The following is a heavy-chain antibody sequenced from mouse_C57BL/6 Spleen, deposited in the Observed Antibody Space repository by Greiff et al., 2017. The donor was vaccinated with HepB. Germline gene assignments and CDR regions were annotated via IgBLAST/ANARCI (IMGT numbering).Heavy chain of an antibody. CDR2: INPSTGGT. Sequence: EVKLQESGPELVKPGASVKISCKASGYSFTGYYMNWVKQSPEKSLEWIGEINPSTGGTTYNQKFKAKATLTVDKSSSTAYMQLKSLTSEDSAVYYCARGTTGDYWGQGTTLTVSS. CDR3: ARGTTGDY. D-gene: IGHD1-1*01. V-gene: IGHV1-42*01. CDR1: GYSFTGYY. J-gene: IGHJ2*01.